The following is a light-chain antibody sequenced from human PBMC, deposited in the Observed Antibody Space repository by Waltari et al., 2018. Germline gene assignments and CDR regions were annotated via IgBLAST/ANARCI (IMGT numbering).Light chain of an antibody. CDR2: EAS. CDR1: QSVGTY. J-gene: IGKJ4*01. Sequence: EIVLTQSPDTLSLSPGERATLSCRASQSVGTYLAWYQQKSGQTPRLPIYEASNRATGIPARFSGSGSGTDFTLTISSLDPEDFAIYYCQQRGSWPLTFGGGTKLEI. CDR3: QQRGSWPLT. V-gene: IGKV3-11*01.